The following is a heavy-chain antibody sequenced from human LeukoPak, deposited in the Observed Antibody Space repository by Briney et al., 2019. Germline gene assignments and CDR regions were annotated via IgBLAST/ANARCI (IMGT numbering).Heavy chain of an antibody. CDR3: ARVRHCGGECYDAFDI. Sequence: SETLSLTCSVSGGSISSYSWNWIRQPAGKGLEWIGRIYTSGSTNYNPSLKGRVTLSVDTSKNHFSLRLNSVTAADTAVYYCARVRHCGGECYDAFDIWGQGTMATVSS. D-gene: IGHD2-21*01. V-gene: IGHV4-4*07. CDR2: IYTSGST. J-gene: IGHJ3*02. CDR1: GGSISSYS.